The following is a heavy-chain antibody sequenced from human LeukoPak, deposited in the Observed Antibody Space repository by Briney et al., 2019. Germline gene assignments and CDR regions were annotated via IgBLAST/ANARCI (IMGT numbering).Heavy chain of an antibody. Sequence: GGSLRLSCATSGFTFSSYAMSWVRRAPGKGLEWVANIKQDGSEKYYVDSVKGRFTISRDNAKNSLYLQMNSLRAEDTAVYYCARVRYYYDSSGYYYFDYWGQGTLVTVSS. CDR2: IKQDGSEK. CDR1: GFTFSSYA. CDR3: ARVRYYYDSSGYYYFDY. V-gene: IGHV3-7*05. J-gene: IGHJ4*02. D-gene: IGHD3-22*01.